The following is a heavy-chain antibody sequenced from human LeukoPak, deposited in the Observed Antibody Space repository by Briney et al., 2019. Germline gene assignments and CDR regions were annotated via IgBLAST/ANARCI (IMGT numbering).Heavy chain of an antibody. CDR3: ARDLRMYYYDSSGYPDY. J-gene: IGHJ4*02. CDR1: GYTFTSYG. V-gene: IGHV1-18*01. CDR2: ISAHNGNT. Sequence: ASVKVSCKASGYTFTSYGISWVRQAPGQGLEWMGWISAHNGNTNYAQKLQGRVTMTTDTSTSTAYMELRSLRSDDTAVYYCARDLRMYYYDSSGYPDYWGQGTLVTVSS. D-gene: IGHD3-22*01.